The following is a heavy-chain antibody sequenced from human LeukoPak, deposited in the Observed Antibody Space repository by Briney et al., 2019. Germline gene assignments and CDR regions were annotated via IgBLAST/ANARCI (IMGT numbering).Heavy chain of an antibody. CDR3: ARDSGYGGYSDY. J-gene: IGHJ4*02. V-gene: IGHV3-11*05. CDR1: GFTFSDYY. CDR2: ISSSSSYT. D-gene: IGHD5-12*01. Sequence: KPGGSLRLSCAASGFTFSDYYMSWIRQAPGKGLEWVSYISSSSSYTDYADSVKGRFTISRDNAKNSLNLQMNSLRAEDTAVYYCARDSGYGGYSDYWGQGTLVTVSS.